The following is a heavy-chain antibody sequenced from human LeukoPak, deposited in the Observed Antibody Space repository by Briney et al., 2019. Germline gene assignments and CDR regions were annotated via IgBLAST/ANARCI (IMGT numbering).Heavy chain of an antibody. CDR2: INHSERT. CDR3: GRGVTTKPFDY. V-gene: IGHV4-34*01. Sequence: SETLSLTCAVYGGSFSGYYWSWIRHPPGKGLEWSGEINHSERTNYNTSLKSRVTRSVDTSKNQFSLKVSSVPAADTAVYYCGRGVTTKPFDYWGQGTLVTVSS. J-gene: IGHJ4*02. CDR1: GGSFSGYY. D-gene: IGHD1-14*01.